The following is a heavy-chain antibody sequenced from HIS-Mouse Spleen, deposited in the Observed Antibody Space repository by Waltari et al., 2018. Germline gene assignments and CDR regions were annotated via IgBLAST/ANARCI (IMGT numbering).Heavy chain of an antibody. V-gene: IGHV2-70*15. CDR1: GFSLSTSGMC. CDR2: IAWDDDK. D-gene: IGHD6-19*01. CDR3: ARIAEGYTSGWYAFDY. Sequence: QVTLRESGPALVKPTQTLTLTCTFSGFSLSTSGMCVSWIRQPPGKALEWLARIAWDDDKYYSPALKTRLNISRDTSKNQGVLTMTNMDPLDTATYYCARIAEGYTSGWYAFDYWGQGTLVTVSS. J-gene: IGHJ4*02.